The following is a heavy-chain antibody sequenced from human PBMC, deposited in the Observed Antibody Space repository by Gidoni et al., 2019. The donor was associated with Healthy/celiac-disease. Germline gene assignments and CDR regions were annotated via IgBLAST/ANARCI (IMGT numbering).Heavy chain of an antibody. Sequence: QVQLVASGGGVVQPGSALSLSCAASVSAFSHSTMHWARPAPGKGLELVAGISYDGSNKYYADSVKGRFTISRDNSKNTLYLQMNRLRAEDTAVYYGASDLRYHCIVRVVIGKLSYAFDIWGQGTMVTVSS. CDR3: ASDLRYHCIVRVVIGKLSYAFDI. D-gene: IGHD3-10*01. J-gene: IGHJ3*02. V-gene: IGHV3-30-3*01. CDR2: ISYDGSNK. CDR1: VSAFSHST.